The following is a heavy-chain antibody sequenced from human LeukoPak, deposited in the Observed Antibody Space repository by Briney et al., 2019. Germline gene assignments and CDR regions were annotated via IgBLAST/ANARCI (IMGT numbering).Heavy chain of an antibody. CDR1: GFTFSTYE. CDR3: ARRRDSGSLQHFDY. D-gene: IGHD1-26*01. Sequence: PGGSLRLSCAASGFTFSTYEMNWVRQAPGKGLEWVSYISSSGSSIYYGDSVKGRFTISRDNAKNSLYLQMNSLRAEDTAVYYCARRRDSGSLQHFDYWGQGTLVTVSS. J-gene: IGHJ4*02. V-gene: IGHV3-48*03. CDR2: ISSSGSSI.